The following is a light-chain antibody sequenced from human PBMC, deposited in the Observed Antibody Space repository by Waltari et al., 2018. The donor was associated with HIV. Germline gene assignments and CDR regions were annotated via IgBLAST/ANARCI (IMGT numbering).Light chain of an antibody. Sequence: HSALTQPASVSGSPGQSITISCTGPSTDIGFYNLVSCYQQHPGNAPQLIIYEVHSRPSGVPDRFSGAKSGNTASLTISMLQADDEADYYCSSYVNTDTLIFGGGTKLTVL. V-gene: IGLV2-14*01. J-gene: IGLJ2*01. CDR2: EVH. CDR1: STDIGFYNL. CDR3: SSYVNTDTLI.